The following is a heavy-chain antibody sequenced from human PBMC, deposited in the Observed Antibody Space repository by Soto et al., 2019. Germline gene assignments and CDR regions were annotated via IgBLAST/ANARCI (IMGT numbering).Heavy chain of an antibody. CDR3: TRRPTGAPVDY. V-gene: IGHV4-39*01. CDR1: GGSISSSTYY. CDR2: FYYNGKT. J-gene: IGHJ4*02. Sequence: SETLSLTCTVSGGSISSSTYYWGWIRQPPGKGLEWIGSFYYNGKTWSNPSLRSRVSISGDTSKNQFSLDLSSVTAADTVMYYCTRRPTGAPVDYWGQGTLVTVSS. D-gene: IGHD3-10*01.